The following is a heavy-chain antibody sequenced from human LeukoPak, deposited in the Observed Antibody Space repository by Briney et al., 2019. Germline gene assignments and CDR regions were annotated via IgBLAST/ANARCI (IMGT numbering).Heavy chain of an antibody. CDR1: GFTFSSYG. J-gene: IGHJ5*02. V-gene: IGHV3-30*02. D-gene: IGHD3-3*01. Sequence: GGSLRLSCAASGFTFSSYGMHWVRQAPGKGREWVAFIRYDGSNKYYSDSVKGRFTISRDNSKNTLYLQMNSLRAEDTAVYYCAKAPRRYYDFWSGYPNWFDPWGQGTLVTVSS. CDR3: AKAPRRYYDFWSGYPNWFDP. CDR2: IRYDGSNK.